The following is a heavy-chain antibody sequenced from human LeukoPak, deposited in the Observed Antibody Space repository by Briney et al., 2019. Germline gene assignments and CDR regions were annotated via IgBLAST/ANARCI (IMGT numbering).Heavy chain of an antibody. J-gene: IGHJ3*02. CDR3: ARTLHNCDAFDI. CDR2: IIPVFGTA. V-gene: IGHV1-69*13. CDR1: GGTFSSYA. Sequence: SVKVSCKASGGTFSSYAISWVRQATGQGLEWMGGIIPVFGTANYAQKFQGRVTITADESTSTAYMELSSLRSEDTAVYYCARTLHNCDAFDIWGQGTMVTVSS. D-gene: IGHD1-1*01.